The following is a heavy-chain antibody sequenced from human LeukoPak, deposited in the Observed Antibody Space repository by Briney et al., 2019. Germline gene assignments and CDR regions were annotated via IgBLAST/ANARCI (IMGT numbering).Heavy chain of an antibody. V-gene: IGHV3-49*02. J-gene: IGHJ4*02. D-gene: IGHD2-15*01. CDR3: TRVVVTQRRSFDY. Sequence: GRFIISRGDSKSIAYLQMNSLTTEDTAVYYCTRVVVTQRRSFDYWGQGTLVTVSS.